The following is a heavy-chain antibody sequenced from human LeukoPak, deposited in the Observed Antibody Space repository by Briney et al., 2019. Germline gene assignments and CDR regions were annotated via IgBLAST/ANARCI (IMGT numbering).Heavy chain of an antibody. J-gene: IGHJ3*02. CDR3: ARSGGVGGRYCYAFDI. Sequence: PSETLSLTCTVSGGSISSGSYYWSWIRRPAGKGLEWIGRIYTSGSTNYNPSLKSRVTISVDTSKNQFSLKLSSVTASDTAVYYCARSGGVGGRYCYAFDIWGQGTMVTVSS. D-gene: IGHD1-26*01. V-gene: IGHV4-61*02. CDR1: GGSISSGSYY. CDR2: IYTSGST.